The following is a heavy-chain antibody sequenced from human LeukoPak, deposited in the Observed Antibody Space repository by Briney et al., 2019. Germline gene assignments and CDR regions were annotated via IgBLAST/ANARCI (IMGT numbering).Heavy chain of an antibody. CDR2: INYSGNG. CDR1: GRSIGGSSYY. J-gene: IGHJ4*02. Sequence: PSETLSLTCAVSGRSIGGSSYYWGWIRQPPGKGLEWIGSINYSGNGYYNPSLKGRLSMSVDTSKNHFSLKLTSVTAADSGLYYCARPLTTWGDNWGQGTVVIVSS. CDR3: ARPLTTWGDN. D-gene: IGHD4-17*01. V-gene: IGHV4-39*02.